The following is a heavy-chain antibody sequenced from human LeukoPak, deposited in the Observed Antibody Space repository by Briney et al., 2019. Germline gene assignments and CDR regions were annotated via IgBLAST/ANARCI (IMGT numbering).Heavy chain of an antibody. CDR3: AKDRGSQMYYFDC. CDR1: GFTFDDYA. CDR2: ISWNSGSI. V-gene: IGHV3-9*01. D-gene: IGHD5-24*01. J-gene: IGHJ4*02. Sequence: GRSLRLSCAASGFTFDDYAMHWVRQAPGKGLEWVSGISWNSGSIGYADSVKGRFTISRDNAKNSLYLQMNSLRAEDTALYYCAKDRGSQMYYFDCWGQGTLVTVSS.